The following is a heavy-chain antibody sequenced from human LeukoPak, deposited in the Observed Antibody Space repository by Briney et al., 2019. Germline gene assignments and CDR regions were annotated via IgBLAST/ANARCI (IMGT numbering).Heavy chain of an antibody. Sequence: PSETLSLTCTVSGGSVSSGSYYWSWIRQPPGKGLEWIGYIYYSGSTNYNPSLKSRVTTSVDTSKNQFSLKLSSVTAADTAVYYCAREGPAWVPSDWFDPWGQGTLVTVSS. J-gene: IGHJ5*02. CDR2: IYYSGST. CDR1: GGSVSSGSYY. V-gene: IGHV4-61*01. CDR3: AREGPAWVPSDWFDP.